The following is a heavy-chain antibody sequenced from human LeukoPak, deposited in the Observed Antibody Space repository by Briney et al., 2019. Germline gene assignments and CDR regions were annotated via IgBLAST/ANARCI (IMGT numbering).Heavy chain of an antibody. Sequence: SETLSLTCTVSGGSISSYYWSWIRQPPGKGLEWIGYIYYSGSTNYNPSLKSRVTISVDTSKNQFSLKLSSVTAADTAVYYCATGHYYGSGSIDFDYWGQGTLVTVSS. D-gene: IGHD3-10*01. J-gene: IGHJ4*02. V-gene: IGHV4-59*01. CDR1: GGSISSYY. CDR2: IYYSGST. CDR3: ATGHYYGSGSIDFDY.